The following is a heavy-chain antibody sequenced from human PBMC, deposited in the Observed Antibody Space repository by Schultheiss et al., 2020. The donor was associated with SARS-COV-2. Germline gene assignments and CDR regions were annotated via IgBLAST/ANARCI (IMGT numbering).Heavy chain of an antibody. CDR3: AKPLAGVPAARREGWFDP. CDR2: ISSSGGNT. J-gene: IGHJ5*02. Sequence: GGSLRLSCAASGFTFSSYAMSWVRQAPGKGLEWVSGISSSGGNTYYADSVKGRFTISRDNSKNTLYLQMNSLRAEDTAVYYCAKPLAGVPAARREGWFDPWGQGTLVTVSS. D-gene: IGHD6-19*01. CDR1: GFTFSSYA. V-gene: IGHV3-23*01.